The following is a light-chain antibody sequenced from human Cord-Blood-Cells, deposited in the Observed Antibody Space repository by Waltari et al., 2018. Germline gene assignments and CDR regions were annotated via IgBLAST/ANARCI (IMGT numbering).Light chain of an antibody. Sequence: SYELTPPPSVSVSPGQTPRITCPGDALRKQYASWYQQTPGQAPVLVIYKDSERPSGIPERFSGSSSGTTVTLTISGVQAEDEADYYCQSADSSGTFVVFGGGTKLTVL. CDR1: ALRKQY. J-gene: IGLJ2*01. CDR2: KDS. CDR3: QSADSSGTFVV. V-gene: IGLV3-25*03.